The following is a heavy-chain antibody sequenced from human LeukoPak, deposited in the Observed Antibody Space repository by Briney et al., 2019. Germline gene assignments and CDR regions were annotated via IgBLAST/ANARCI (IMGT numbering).Heavy chain of an antibody. V-gene: IGHV3-21*01. D-gene: IGHD3-16*02. CDR3: ARDKVTFGGVIVYFDY. J-gene: IGHJ4*02. Sequence: GGSLRLSCAASGFTFSSYSMNWVRQAPGKGLEWVSSISSSSSYIHYADSVKGRFTISRDNAKNSLYLQMNSLRAEDTAVYYCARDKVTFGGVIVYFDYWGQGTLVTVSS. CDR1: GFTFSSYS. CDR2: ISSSSSYI.